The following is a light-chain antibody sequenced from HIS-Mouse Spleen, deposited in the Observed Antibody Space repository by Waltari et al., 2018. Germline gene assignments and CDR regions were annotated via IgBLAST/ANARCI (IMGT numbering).Light chain of an antibody. CDR1: ALPQKY. V-gene: IGLV3-10*01. J-gene: IGLJ2*01. Sequence: SYELTQPPSVSVSPGQTARITCSGDALPQKYAYWYQQKSGQAPVPVIYEDSKRPSGIPERCSGSSSGTMATLTISGAQVEDEADYYCYSTDSSGNHRVFGGGTKLTVL. CDR3: YSTDSSGNHRV. CDR2: EDS.